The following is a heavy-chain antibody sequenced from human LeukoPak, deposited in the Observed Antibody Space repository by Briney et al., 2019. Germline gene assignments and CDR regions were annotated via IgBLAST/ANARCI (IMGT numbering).Heavy chain of an antibody. J-gene: IGHJ4*02. D-gene: IGHD3-22*01. CDR1: GFSISTYW. CDR2: IRSKANSYAT. CDR3: AKDSSDYYFDY. V-gene: IGHV3-73*01. Sequence: GGSLRLSCAASGFSISTYWIHWVRQAPGKGLVWVGRIRSKANSYATAYAASVKGRFTISRDNSKNTLYVQLNSLRPDDTAVYYCAKDSSDYYFDYWGQGTLVTVSS.